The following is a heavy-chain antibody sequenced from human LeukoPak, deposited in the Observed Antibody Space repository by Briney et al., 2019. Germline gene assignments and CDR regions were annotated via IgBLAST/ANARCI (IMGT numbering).Heavy chain of an antibody. J-gene: IGHJ4*02. CDR2: INPYSGDT. CDR1: GYTFTGYD. CDR3: ARGYYYDSSGYFFDY. D-gene: IGHD3-22*01. Sequence: ASVKVSCKASGYTFTGYDMHWVRQAPGQGLEWMGWINPYSGDTNYAQNFQGRVTMTRDTSISTAYMELSRLRSDDTAVYYCARGYYYDSSGYFFDYWGQGTLVTVSS. V-gene: IGHV1-2*02.